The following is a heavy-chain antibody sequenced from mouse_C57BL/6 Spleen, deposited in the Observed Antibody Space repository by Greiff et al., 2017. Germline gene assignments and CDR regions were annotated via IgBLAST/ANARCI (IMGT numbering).Heavy chain of an antibody. V-gene: IGHV1-82*01. CDR1: GYAFSRSW. Sequence: QVQLQQSGPELVKPGASVKISCKASGYAFSRSWMNWVKQRPGKGLEWIGRIYPGDGDTNYNGKFKGKATLTADKSSSTAYRQLSSLTSEDSAVYFCARWRDGYYFYYSMDYWGQGTSVTVSS. CDR2: IYPGDGDT. J-gene: IGHJ4*01. D-gene: IGHD2-3*01. CDR3: ARWRDGYYFYYSMDY.